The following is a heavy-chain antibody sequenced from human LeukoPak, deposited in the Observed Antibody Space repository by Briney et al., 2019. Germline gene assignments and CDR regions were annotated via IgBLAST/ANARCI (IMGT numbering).Heavy chain of an antibody. Sequence: GASVKVSCKASGYIFIDYYIHWVRRAPGQGLEWMGWINTNRGVTNYAKKFQGRVTMTRDTSISTAFMELSRLRSDDTAVYYCGRVRIAAAGSHFEDWGQGTLVTVSS. CDR2: INTNRGVT. D-gene: IGHD6-13*01. J-gene: IGHJ4*02. V-gene: IGHV1-2*02. CDR3: GRVRIAAAGSHFED. CDR1: GYIFIDYY.